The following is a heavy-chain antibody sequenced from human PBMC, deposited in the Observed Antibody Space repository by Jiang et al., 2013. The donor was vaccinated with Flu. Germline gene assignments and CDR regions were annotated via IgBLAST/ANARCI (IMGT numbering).Heavy chain of an antibody. CDR2: ISASGVST. CDR3: AKDFTGSFKRYYYDSSGLDY. Sequence: EVQLLESGGGLVQPGGSLRLSCAASGFTFSSYAMSWVRQAPGKGLEWVSAISASGVSTYYADSVKGRFTISRDNSNNTMSLQMNSLRAEDTAVYYCAKDFTGSFKRYYYDSSGLDYWG. V-gene: IGHV3-23*01. J-gene: IGHJ4*01. D-gene: IGHD3-22*01. CDR1: GFTFSSYA.